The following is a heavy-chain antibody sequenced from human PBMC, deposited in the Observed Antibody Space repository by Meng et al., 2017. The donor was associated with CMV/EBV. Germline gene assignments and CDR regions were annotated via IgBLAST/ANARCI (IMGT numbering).Heavy chain of an antibody. CDR3: VRDRGLAARPDV. D-gene: IGHD6-6*01. CDR2: IIPILGIA. CDR1: GGTFSSYA. V-gene: IGHV1-69*10. J-gene: IGHJ6*02. Sequence: SVKVSCKASGGTFSSYAISWVRQAPGQGLEWMGGIIPILGIANYAQKFQGRVTITADKSTSTAYMELSSLRSEDTAVYYCVRDRGLAARPDVWGQGTTVTVSS.